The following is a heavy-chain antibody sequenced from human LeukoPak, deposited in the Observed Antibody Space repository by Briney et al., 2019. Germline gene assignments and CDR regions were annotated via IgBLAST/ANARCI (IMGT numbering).Heavy chain of an antibody. Sequence: SETLSLTCTVSGGSISSYYWSWIRQPTGKGLEWIGYIYYSGSTNYNPSLKSRVTISVDTSKNQFSLKPGSVTAADTAVYYCARGGAPYRDGYFGYWGQGTLVTVSS. CDR1: GGSISSYY. J-gene: IGHJ4*02. CDR2: IYYSGST. CDR3: ARGGAPYRDGYFGY. D-gene: IGHD5-24*01. V-gene: IGHV4-59*01.